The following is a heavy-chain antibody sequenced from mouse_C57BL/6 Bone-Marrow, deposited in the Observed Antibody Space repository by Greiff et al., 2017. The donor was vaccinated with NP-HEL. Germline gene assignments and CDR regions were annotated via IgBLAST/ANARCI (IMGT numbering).Heavy chain of an antibody. CDR2: IDPSDSYT. V-gene: IGHV1-69*01. CDR1: GYTFTSYW. J-gene: IGHJ3*01. CDR3: ARGAYYDSAWFAY. Sequence: QVQLQQPGAELVMPGASVKLSCKASGYTFTSYWMHWVKQRPGPGLEWIGEIDPSDSYTNYNQKFKGKSTLTVDNSSSTAYMQLSSLTSEDSAVYYCARGAYYDSAWFAYWGQGTLVTVSA. D-gene: IGHD2-4*01.